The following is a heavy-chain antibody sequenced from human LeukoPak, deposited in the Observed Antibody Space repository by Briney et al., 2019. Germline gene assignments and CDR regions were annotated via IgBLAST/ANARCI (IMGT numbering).Heavy chain of an antibody. CDR3: ERASRYYHMLTAYYLSAFDY. D-gene: IGHD3-9*01. V-gene: IGHV4-39*01. CDR1: GGSIRNSDYY. Sequence: SETLSRTCTVSGGSIRNSDYYRGWIRQPPGKGLEWIRSIYHSGSTYYNPSLKSRVTISVDTSKKQFSLKLSSVTAADTAVYFCERASRYYHMLTAYYLSAFDYWGQGTLVTVSS. J-gene: IGHJ4*02. CDR2: IYHSGST.